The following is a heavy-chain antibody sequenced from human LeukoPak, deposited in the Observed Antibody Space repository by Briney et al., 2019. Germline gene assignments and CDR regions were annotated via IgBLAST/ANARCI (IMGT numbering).Heavy chain of an antibody. CDR1: GFTVSSNY. Sequence: GGSLRLSCAASGFTVSSNYMSWVRQAPGKGLEWVSLIYSGGSTYYADSVKGRFTISRDNSKNTLYLQMNSLRAEDTAVYYCAKSLVVITYFDYWGQGTLVTVSS. CDR2: IYSGGST. V-gene: IGHV3-53*01. D-gene: IGHD3-22*01. J-gene: IGHJ4*02. CDR3: AKSLVVITYFDY.